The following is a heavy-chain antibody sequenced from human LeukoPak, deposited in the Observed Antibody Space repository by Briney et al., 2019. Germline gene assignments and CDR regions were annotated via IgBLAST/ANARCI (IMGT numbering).Heavy chain of an antibody. CDR2: INAGNGNT. Sequence: ASVKVSCKASGHTFTSYAMHWVRQAPGQRLEWMGWINAGNGNTKYSQEFQGRVTITRDTSASTAYMELSSLRSEDMAVYYCAREDRTSRGSSSSPPTLDYWGQGTLVTVSS. CDR3: AREDRTSRGSSSSPPTLDY. D-gene: IGHD6-6*01. CDR1: GHTFTSYA. V-gene: IGHV1-3*03. J-gene: IGHJ4*02.